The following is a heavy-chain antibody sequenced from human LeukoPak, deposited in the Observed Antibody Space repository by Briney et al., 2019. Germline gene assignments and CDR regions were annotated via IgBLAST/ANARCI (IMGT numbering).Heavy chain of an antibody. CDR2: MRGSVGST. V-gene: IGHV3-23*01. Sequence: PGGSLRLSCAASGFTLSSYAMSWVRQAPGKGREWVSAMRGSVGSTYYAASVKGRFTISRDNSNTPLYLQMTRLSAEDTAVYYCANEVEYGSGSYYYYGMDVWGQGTTVTVSS. D-gene: IGHD3-10*01. CDR1: GFTLSSYA. J-gene: IGHJ6*02. CDR3: ANEVEYGSGSYYYYGMDV.